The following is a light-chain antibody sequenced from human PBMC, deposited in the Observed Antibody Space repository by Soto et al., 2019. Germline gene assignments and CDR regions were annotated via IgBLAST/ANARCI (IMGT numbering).Light chain of an antibody. J-gene: IGLJ1*01. CDR2: DVS. CDR3: CSYAGSYTDV. Sequence: QYALTQPRSVSGSPGQSVTISCTGTSSDVGGYNYVSWYQQHPGKAPKLMIYDVSKRPSGVPDRFSGSKSGNTASLTISGLQAEDEADYYCCSYAGSYTDVFGTGTK. V-gene: IGLV2-11*01. CDR1: SSDVGGYNY.